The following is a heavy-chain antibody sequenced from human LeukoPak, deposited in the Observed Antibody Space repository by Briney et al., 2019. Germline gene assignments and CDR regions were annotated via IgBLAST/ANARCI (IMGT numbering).Heavy chain of an antibody. J-gene: IGHJ4*02. CDR1: GGSISSSSYY. CDR3: ARESRVLRYFSY. Sequence: SETLSLTCTVSGGSISSSSYYWGWIRQPPGKGLEWIGSIYYSGSTYYNPSLKSRVTISVDTSKNQFSLKLSSVTAADTAVYYCARESRVLRYFSYWGQGTLVTVSS. D-gene: IGHD3-9*01. CDR2: IYYSGST. V-gene: IGHV4-39*07.